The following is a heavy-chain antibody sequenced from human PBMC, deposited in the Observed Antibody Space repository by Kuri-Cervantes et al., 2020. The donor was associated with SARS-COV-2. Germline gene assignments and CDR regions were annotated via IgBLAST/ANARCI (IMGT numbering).Heavy chain of an antibody. CDR3: VRDGDHWNFDY. CDR2: ISSSSSYT. J-gene: IGHJ4*02. CDR1: GFTFSSYA. V-gene: IGHV3-21*05. D-gene: IGHD1-1*01. Sequence: GGSLRLSCAASGFTFSSYAMSWVRQAPGKGLEWVSYISSSSSYTNYADSVKGRFTISRDNAKNSLYLQMNSLRAEDTAVYYCVRDGDHWNFDYWGQGTLVTVSS.